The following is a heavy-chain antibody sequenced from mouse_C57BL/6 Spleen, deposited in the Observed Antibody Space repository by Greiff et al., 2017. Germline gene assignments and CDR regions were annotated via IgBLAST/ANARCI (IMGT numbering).Heavy chain of an antibody. Sequence: QVQLQQPGAELVRPGASVKLSCKASGYTFTSYWMDWVKQRPGQGLEWIGNIYPSDSETHYNQKFKDKATLTVDKSSSTAYMQLSSLTTEDSAVYSCAKGGDYDNYAMDYWGQGTSVTVSS. V-gene: IGHV1-61*01. D-gene: IGHD2-4*01. CDR1: GYTFTSYW. CDR2: IYPSDSET. J-gene: IGHJ4*01. CDR3: AKGGDYDNYAMDY.